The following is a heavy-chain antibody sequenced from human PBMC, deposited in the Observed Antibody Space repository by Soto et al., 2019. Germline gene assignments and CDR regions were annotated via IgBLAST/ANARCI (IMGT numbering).Heavy chain of an antibody. D-gene: IGHD3-3*02. J-gene: IGHJ4*02. CDR1: GVSISSADYY. CDR3: VSSFILFSRTYCVDF. Sequence: QVQLQESGSGLVRPSQTLSLTCTVSGVSISSADYYWSWIRQPPGKGLEWIGYLYNSGSTYYNPSLQSRLSISVDTSKNQFSLKLSSVSAADTAVYYCVSSFILFSRTYCVDFWGQGTLVTVSS. CDR2: LYNSGST. V-gene: IGHV4-30-4*01.